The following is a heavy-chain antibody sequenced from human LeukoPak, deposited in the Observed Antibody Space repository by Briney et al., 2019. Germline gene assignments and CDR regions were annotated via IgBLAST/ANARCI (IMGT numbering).Heavy chain of an antibody. V-gene: IGHV1-69*13. D-gene: IGHD6-19*01. CDR3: ARFMWVAVAAPFDY. CDR1: GGTFSIYA. J-gene: IGHJ4*02. Sequence: GASVKVSFKASGGTFSIYAISWVRQAPGQGLEWMGGIIPIFGTANYAQKFQGRVTITADESTSTAYMELSSLRSEDTAVYYCARFMWVAVAAPFDYWGQGTLVTVSS. CDR2: IIPIFGTA.